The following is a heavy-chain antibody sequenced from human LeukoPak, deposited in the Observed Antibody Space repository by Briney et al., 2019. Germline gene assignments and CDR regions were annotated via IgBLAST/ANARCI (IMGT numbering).Heavy chain of an antibody. CDR1: VGSFSGYH. D-gene: IGHD6-13*01. J-gene: IGHJ4*02. CDR2: INHSAST. V-gene: IGHV4-34*01. Sequence: SETLSLTCAVYVGSFSGYHGSLLRQPPGKGLEGMGEINHSASTNYNPSLKSRVTISVDTSKNHFSLKLSSVTAADTAVYYCARGTYLHRGSSSSWYDYWGQGSLVTVSS. CDR3: ARGTYLHRGSSSSWYDY.